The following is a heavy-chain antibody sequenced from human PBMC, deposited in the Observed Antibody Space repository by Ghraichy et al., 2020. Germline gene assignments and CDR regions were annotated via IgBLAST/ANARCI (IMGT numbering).Heavy chain of an antibody. D-gene: IGHD3-10*01. Sequence: SETLSLTCAVSGGSISSGDYSWSWIRQPPGEGLEWIGYFYYSGSTYYNPSLKSRLTISVNTSKNQFSLKLSSVTAADTAVYYCARVWFRYFDLWGRGTLVTVSS. J-gene: IGHJ2*01. CDR2: FYYSGST. CDR1: GGSISSGDYS. V-gene: IGHV4-30-4*07. CDR3: ARVWFRYFDL.